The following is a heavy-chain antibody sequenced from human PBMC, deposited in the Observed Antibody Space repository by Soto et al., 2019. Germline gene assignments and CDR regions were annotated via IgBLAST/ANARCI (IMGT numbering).Heavy chain of an antibody. D-gene: IGHD6-19*01. Sequence: PGGSLRLSCAASGFTFSSSWMHWVRQGPGKGLVWVSRINSDGTTTNYADSVKGRFTISRDNAKNTLYLQMNSLRAEDTAVYYCARGPTGWYVYDYWGQGTLVTVSS. CDR2: INSDGTTT. J-gene: IGHJ4*02. CDR3: ARGPTGWYVYDY. V-gene: IGHV3-74*01. CDR1: GFTFSSSW.